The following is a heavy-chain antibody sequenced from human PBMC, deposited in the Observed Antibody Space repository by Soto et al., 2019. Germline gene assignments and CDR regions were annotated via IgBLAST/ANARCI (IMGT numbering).Heavy chain of an antibody. J-gene: IGHJ6*02. CDR1: GFTFSSYA. CDR2: ISGSGGST. Sequence: SGGSLRLSCAASGFTFSSYAMSWVRQAPGKGLEWVSAISGSGGSTYYADSVKGRFTISRDNSKNTLYLQMNSLRAEDTAVYYCAKEQLIVGYYYYYGMDVWGQGTTVTVSS. V-gene: IGHV3-23*01. CDR3: AKEQLIVGYYYYYGMDV. D-gene: IGHD2-2*01.